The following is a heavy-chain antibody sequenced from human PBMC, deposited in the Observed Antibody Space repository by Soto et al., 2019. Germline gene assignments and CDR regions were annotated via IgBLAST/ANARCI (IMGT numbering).Heavy chain of an antibody. J-gene: IGHJ4*02. V-gene: IGHV3-7*01. CDR3: ARDQPGPTSY. CDR2: IKEDGSEK. CDR1: GFTFSSYW. Sequence: PGGSLRLSCGGSGFTFSSYWMSWVRQAPGKGLEWVAIIKEDGSEKYYVDSVKGRFTISRDNAKNSLYLQMNSLRAEDTAVYYSARDQPGPTSYWGQGTLVTVSS.